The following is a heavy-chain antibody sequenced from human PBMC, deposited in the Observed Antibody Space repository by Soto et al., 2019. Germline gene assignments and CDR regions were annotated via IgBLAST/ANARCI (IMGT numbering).Heavy chain of an antibody. D-gene: IGHD3-9*01. Sequence: PGGSLRLSCAASGFTFGTYTMNWVRQAPGKGLEWVSALGGGGDTHYAESVKGRFTISRDYSKNILLLQMNSPRDEDSAIYYCTKDRHPDGIWTFDFWGQGTPVTSPQ. CDR2: LGGGGDT. CDR1: GFTFGTYT. CDR3: TKDRHPDGIWTFDF. V-gene: IGHV3-23*01. J-gene: IGHJ4*02.